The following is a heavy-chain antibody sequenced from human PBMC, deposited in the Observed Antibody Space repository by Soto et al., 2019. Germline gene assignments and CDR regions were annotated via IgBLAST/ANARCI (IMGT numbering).Heavy chain of an antibody. Sequence: GGSLRLSCAASGFTFSSYGMHWVRQAPGKGLEWVAVISYDGSNKYYADSVKGRFTISRDNSKNTLYLQMNSLRAEDTAVYYCANTIFRGYSGYDGLKRIAAAGISVWGQGTTVTVSS. D-gene: IGHD5-12*01. CDR2: ISYDGSNK. J-gene: IGHJ6*02. CDR1: GFTFSSYG. V-gene: IGHV3-30*18. CDR3: ANTIFRGYSGYDGLKRIAAAGISV.